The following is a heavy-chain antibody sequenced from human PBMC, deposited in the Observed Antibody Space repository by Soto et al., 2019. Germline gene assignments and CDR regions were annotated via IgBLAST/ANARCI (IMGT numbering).Heavy chain of an antibody. V-gene: IGHV3-21*01. D-gene: IGHD3-22*01. CDR3: VRARASDSRPDY. CDR2: ISSSSSYI. Sequence: GGSLRLSCEASGFTFSLYSMVWVRQAPGEGLEWVSSISSSSSYIYYADSLKGRISISRDNAKNSLYLQMDSLRVEDTATYYCVRARASDSRPDYWGQGTRVTVSS. J-gene: IGHJ4*02. CDR1: GFTFSLYS.